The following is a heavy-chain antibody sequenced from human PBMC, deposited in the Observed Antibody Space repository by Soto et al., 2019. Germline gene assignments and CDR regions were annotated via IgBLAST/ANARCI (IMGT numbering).Heavy chain of an antibody. CDR3: AAPPNRDAYNYHY. D-gene: IGHD5-12*01. CDR2: IAVGSGDT. J-gene: IGHJ4*02. CDR1: GLTFSNSA. V-gene: IGHV1-58*01. Sequence: QMQLVQSGPEVRKPGTSVKVSCKTSGLTFSNSAVQWVRQARGQRLEWIGWIAVGSGDTKYAQNFQERVTITRDMSTSTGYMELSSLRSEDTAVYYCAAPPNRDAYNYHYCGQGTLITVSS.